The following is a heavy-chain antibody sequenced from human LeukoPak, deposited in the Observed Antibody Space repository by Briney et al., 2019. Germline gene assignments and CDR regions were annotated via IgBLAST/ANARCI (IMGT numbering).Heavy chain of an antibody. CDR1: GGSFSGYY. V-gene: IGHV4-34*01. D-gene: IGHD3-16*01. Sequence: PSETLSLTCAVYGGSFSGYYWSWIRQPPGKGLEWMGEINHSGSTNYNPSLKSRVTKSVDTSKNQFSLKLSSVTAADTAVYYCARVEKGPYDYVWGSYTVAFDYWGQGTLVTVSS. CDR2: INHSGST. J-gene: IGHJ4*02. CDR3: ARVEKGPYDYVWGSYTVAFDY.